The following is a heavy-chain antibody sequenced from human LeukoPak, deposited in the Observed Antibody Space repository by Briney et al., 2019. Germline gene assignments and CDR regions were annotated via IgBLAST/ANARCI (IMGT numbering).Heavy chain of an antibody. CDR3: ARGTLNLLTTVTTSFDY. CDR1: GGSFSGYY. Sequence: PSETLSLTCAVYGGSFSGYYWNWIRQPPGKGLEWIGEINHSGRTNYNPSLKSRVTISVDTSKNQFSLKLSSVTAADTAVYYCARGTLNLLTTVTTSFDYWGQGTLVTVSS. CDR2: INHSGRT. D-gene: IGHD4-17*01. J-gene: IGHJ4*02. V-gene: IGHV4-34*01.